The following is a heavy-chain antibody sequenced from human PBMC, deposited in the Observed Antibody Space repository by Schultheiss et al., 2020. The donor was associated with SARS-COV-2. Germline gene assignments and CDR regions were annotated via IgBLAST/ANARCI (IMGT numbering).Heavy chain of an antibody. V-gene: IGHV3-48*03. D-gene: IGHD1-26*01. CDR1: GFTFTDYE. CDR3: ARRGGSYSDY. Sequence: GGSLRLSCAASGFTFTDYEMNWVRQAPGKGLECVSYISISGTTIYYADSVKGRFTISRDDAKNSLYLQMNSLRAEDTAVYYCARRGGSYSDYWGQGTLVTVS. J-gene: IGHJ4*02. CDR2: ISISGTTI.